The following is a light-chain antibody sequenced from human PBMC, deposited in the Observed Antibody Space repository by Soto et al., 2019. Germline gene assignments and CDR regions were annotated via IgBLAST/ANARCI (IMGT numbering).Light chain of an antibody. J-gene: IGKJ1*01. Sequence: DIQMTQSPSTLSASVGDRVTITCRASQTISRWLAWNQQKPGQAPKLLIYKASSLESGVPSRFSGSGSGTEFTLTISSLQPDDFATYYCQQYNSYPWTFGQGTKVEIK. CDR1: QTISRW. V-gene: IGKV1-5*03. CDR3: QQYNSYPWT. CDR2: KAS.